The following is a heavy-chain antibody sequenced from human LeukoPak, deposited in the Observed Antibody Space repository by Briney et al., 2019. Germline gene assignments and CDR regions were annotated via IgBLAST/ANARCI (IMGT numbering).Heavy chain of an antibody. D-gene: IGHD3-22*01. Sequence: GGSLRLSCASSGFTFSDYYMGWIRQAPGKGLEWISYVTNNNGAMFYAGSLEGRFTIFRDNAKNSLYLQMNSLRPDDTAVYYCARALADNRGYYLGFDYWGRGTLVTVSS. J-gene: IGHJ4*02. CDR3: ARALADNRGYYLGFDY. CDR1: GFTFSDYY. V-gene: IGHV3-11*04. CDR2: VTNNNGAM.